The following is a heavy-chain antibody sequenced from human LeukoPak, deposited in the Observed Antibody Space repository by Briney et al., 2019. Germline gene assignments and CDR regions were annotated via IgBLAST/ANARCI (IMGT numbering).Heavy chain of an antibody. CDR1: GYTFSSYY. CDR3: ARADSGGDSSGYKWFDP. CDR2: INPSGGST. V-gene: IGHV1-46*01. D-gene: IGHD3-22*01. Sequence: GASVTVSCKASGYTFSSYYMHWVRQAPGQGLEWMGIINPSGGSTSYAQKFQGRITMTRDTSTSTVYMELSSLRSEDTAVYYCARADSGGDSSGYKWFDPWGQGTLVTVSS. J-gene: IGHJ5*02.